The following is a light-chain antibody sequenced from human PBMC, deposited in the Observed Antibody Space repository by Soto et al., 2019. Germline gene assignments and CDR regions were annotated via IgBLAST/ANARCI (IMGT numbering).Light chain of an antibody. Sequence: EIVLTQSPGTLSLSPGERATLSCRASQSIIRNYVAWYQQQPGQAPLLLIYGVFARAAAIPGRFSGSASGTDFTLSISRLETKDFVVYFCQHYDASPWTFGQGTMVERK. CDR2: GVF. V-gene: IGKV3-20*01. CDR1: QSIIRNY. CDR3: QHYDASPWT. J-gene: IGKJ1*01.